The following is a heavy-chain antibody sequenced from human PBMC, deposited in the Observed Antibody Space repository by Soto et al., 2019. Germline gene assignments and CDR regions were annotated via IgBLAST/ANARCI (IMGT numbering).Heavy chain of an antibody. D-gene: IGHD3-16*02. CDR1: GFTFSLYW. Sequence: EVQLVESGGGLVQPGGSLRLSCAASGFTFSLYWMTWIRQAPRKGLEWVANIKGDGSERHYVDSVRGRFTVSRDNAENSLYLQMNSLRADDTAVYYCVRDLIAGTPSLYYWGQGTLVSVSS. CDR2: IKGDGSER. J-gene: IGHJ4*02. V-gene: IGHV3-7*03. CDR3: VRDLIAGTPSLYY.